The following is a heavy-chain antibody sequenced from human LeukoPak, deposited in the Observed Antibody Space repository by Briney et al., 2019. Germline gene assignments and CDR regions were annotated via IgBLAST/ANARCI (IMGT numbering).Heavy chain of an antibody. D-gene: IGHD6-19*01. CDR2: ISSSSSYI. CDR3: ARSEQFPYYMDV. Sequence: GGSLRLSCAASGFTFSSYSMNWVRQAPGKGLEWVSSISSSSSYIYYADSVKGRFTISRDNAKNSLYLQMNSLRAEDTAVYYCARSEQFPYYMDVWGKGTTVTVSS. J-gene: IGHJ6*03. V-gene: IGHV3-21*04. CDR1: GFTFSSYS.